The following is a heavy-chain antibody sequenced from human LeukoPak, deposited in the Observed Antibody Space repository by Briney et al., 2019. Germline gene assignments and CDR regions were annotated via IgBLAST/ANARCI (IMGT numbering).Heavy chain of an antibody. CDR2: IYHSGST. D-gene: IGHD3-10*01. CDR1: GGSISSYY. CDR3: ARVKMVRGSKDWFDP. J-gene: IGHJ5*02. V-gene: IGHV4-38-2*02. Sequence: SETLSLTCTVSGGSISSYYWGWIRQPPGKGLEWIGSIYHSGSTYYNPSLKSRVTISVDTSKNQFSLKLSSVTAADTAVYYCARVKMVRGSKDWFDPWGQGTLVTVSS.